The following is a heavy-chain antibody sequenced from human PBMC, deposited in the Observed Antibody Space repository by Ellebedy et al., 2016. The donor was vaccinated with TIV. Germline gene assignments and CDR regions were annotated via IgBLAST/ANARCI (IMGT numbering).Heavy chain of an antibody. J-gene: IGHJ6*02. CDR2: INHSGST. CDR1: GGSFSGYY. Sequence: SETLSLTCAVYGGSFSGYYWSWIRQPPGKGLEWIGEINHSGSTNYNPSLKSRVTISVDTSKNQFSLKLSSVTAADTAVYYCARLELKTQAVIAVAGAYYYYGMDVWGQGTTVTVSS. V-gene: IGHV4-34*01. CDR3: ARLELKTQAVIAVAGAYYYYGMDV. D-gene: IGHD6-19*01.